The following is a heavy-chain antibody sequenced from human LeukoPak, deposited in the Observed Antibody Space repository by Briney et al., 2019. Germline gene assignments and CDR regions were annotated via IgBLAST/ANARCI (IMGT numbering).Heavy chain of an antibody. Sequence: PGGSLRLSCAASGLIFSKYWMTWVRQAPGKGLEWVSGISGSGRTTYYADSVKGRFTISRDNSKNTLYLQMNSLRAEDTAVYFCAKVGATAGTLRIEYFQHWGQGTLVTVSS. V-gene: IGHV3-23*01. J-gene: IGHJ1*01. CDR2: ISGSGRTT. CDR1: GLIFSKYW. D-gene: IGHD6-13*01. CDR3: AKVGATAGTLRIEYFQH.